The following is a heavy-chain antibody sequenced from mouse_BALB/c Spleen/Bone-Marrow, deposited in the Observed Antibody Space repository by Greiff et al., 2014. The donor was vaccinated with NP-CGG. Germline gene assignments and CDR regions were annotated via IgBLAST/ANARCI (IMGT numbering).Heavy chain of an antibody. V-gene: IGHV1S56*01. Sequence: VQLQQSGPELVKPGASVKMSCKASGYTFTSYYIHWVKQRPGQGLEWIGWIYPGDGSIKYNEKFKGKTTLTADKSSSTAYMLLSSLTSEDSAIYFCAICYGYDEFAYWGQGTLVTVSA. J-gene: IGHJ3*01. D-gene: IGHD2-2*01. CDR3: AICYGYDEFAY. CDR1: GYTFTSYY. CDR2: IYPGDGSI.